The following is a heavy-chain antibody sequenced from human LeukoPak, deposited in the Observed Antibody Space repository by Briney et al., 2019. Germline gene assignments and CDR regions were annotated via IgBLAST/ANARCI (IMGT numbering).Heavy chain of an antibody. CDR3: AREGGYCSGGSCDTFDP. CDR1: GGSISSYY. J-gene: IGHJ5*02. D-gene: IGHD2-15*01. Sequence: KSSETLSLTCTVSGGSISSYYWSWIRQPPGKGLEWIGYIYYSGSTNYNPSLKSRVTISVDTSKNQFSLKLSSVTAADTAVYYCAREGGYCSGGSCDTFDPWGQGTLVTVSS. V-gene: IGHV4-59*01. CDR2: IYYSGST.